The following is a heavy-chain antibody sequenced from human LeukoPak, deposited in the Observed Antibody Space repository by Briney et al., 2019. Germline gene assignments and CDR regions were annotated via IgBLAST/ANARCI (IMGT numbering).Heavy chain of an antibody. CDR1: GFTFSSYG. D-gene: IGHD6-13*01. CDR3: AKDGLTDSSSSNWFDP. V-gene: IGHV3-33*06. Sequence: GGSLRLSCAASGFTFSSYGMHWVRQAPGKGLEWVAVIWYDGSNKYYADSVKGRFTISRDNSKNTLYLQMNSLRAEDTAVYYRAKDGLTDSSSSNWFDPWGQGTLVTVSS. J-gene: IGHJ5*02. CDR2: IWYDGSNK.